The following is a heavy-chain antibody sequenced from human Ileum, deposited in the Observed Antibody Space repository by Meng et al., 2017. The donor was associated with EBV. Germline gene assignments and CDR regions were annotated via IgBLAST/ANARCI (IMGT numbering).Heavy chain of an antibody. Sequence: QVRCAGAGKVKLLRNLTLTCSVSGCSISRSDGWRWVRQPRGKGLEWIGETSHSGSTKYRPSLKSRVTISLDKSKNQLSLKLHSVTAADTAVYYCASSDYYSSDYWGQGTLVTVSS. V-gene: IGHV4-4*02. D-gene: IGHD3-22*01. CDR3: ASSDYYSSDY. CDR1: GCSISRSDG. J-gene: IGHJ4*02. CDR2: TSHSGST.